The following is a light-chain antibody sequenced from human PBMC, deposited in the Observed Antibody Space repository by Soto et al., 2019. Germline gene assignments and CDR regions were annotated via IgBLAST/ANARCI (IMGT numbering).Light chain of an antibody. J-gene: IGLJ3*02. CDR3: MIWHSSAWV. CDR1: SGINVGTYR. CDR2: YKSDSDK. Sequence: QPVLTQPSSLSASPGASASLTCTLRSGINVGTYRIYWYQQKPGSPPQYLLRYKSDSDKHQGSGVPSRFSGSKDASANAGILLISGLQSEDEADYYCMIWHSSAWVFGGGTQLTVL. V-gene: IGLV5-45*03.